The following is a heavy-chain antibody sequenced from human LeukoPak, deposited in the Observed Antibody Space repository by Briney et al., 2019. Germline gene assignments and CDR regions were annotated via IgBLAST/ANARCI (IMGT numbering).Heavy chain of an antibody. CDR1: GFTFSSYG. D-gene: IGHD6-19*01. Sequence: PGGSLRLSCAASGFTFSSYGMNWVRQAPGKGLEWVAVIWYDGSNKHYADSVKGRFTISRDNSRNTLYLQINSLRTEDTAVYYCSRLNSVAGIDFWGQGTLVTVSS. J-gene: IGHJ4*02. CDR2: IWYDGSNK. V-gene: IGHV3-33*01. CDR3: SRLNSVAGIDF.